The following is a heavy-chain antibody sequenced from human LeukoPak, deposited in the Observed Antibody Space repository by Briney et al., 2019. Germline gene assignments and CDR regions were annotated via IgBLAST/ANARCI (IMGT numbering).Heavy chain of an antibody. J-gene: IGHJ6*02. CDR2: ISGSGGST. Sequence: SGGSLGLSCAASGFTFSSYAMSWVRQAPGKGLEWVSAISGSGGSTYYADSVKGRFTISRDNSKNTLYLQMNSLTAEDTAVYYCARVVAGSVYNSGMDVWGQGTTVTVSS. CDR1: GFTFSSYA. CDR3: ARVVAGSVYNSGMDV. D-gene: IGHD3-10*01. V-gene: IGHV3-23*01.